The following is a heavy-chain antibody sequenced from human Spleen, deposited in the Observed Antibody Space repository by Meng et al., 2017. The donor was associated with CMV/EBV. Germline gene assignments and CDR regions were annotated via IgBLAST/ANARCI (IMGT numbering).Heavy chain of an antibody. J-gene: IGHJ5*02. CDR1: GYSISSGYY. Sequence: SETLSLTCTVSGYSISSGYYWGWIRQPPGKGLEWIGSIYHSGSTYYNPSLKSRVTISVDTSKNQFSLKLSSVTAADTAVYYCARDNYYSKARFDPWGQGTLVTVSS. CDR3: ARDNYYSKARFDP. D-gene: IGHD4-11*01. V-gene: IGHV4-38-2*02. CDR2: IYHSGST.